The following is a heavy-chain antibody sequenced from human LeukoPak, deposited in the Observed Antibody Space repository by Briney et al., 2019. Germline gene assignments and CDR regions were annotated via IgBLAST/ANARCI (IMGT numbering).Heavy chain of an antibody. CDR2: ISSSGSNI. D-gene: IGHD1-14*01. Sequence: GGSLRLSCAASGFTFSSYEMNWVRQAPGKGLEWVSYISSSGSNIYYADSVKGRFTISRDNAKNSLYLQMNSLRAEYTAVYYCASNRSKYRFDYWGQGTLVTVSS. V-gene: IGHV3-48*03. J-gene: IGHJ4*02. CDR1: GFTFSSYE. CDR3: ASNRSKYRFDY.